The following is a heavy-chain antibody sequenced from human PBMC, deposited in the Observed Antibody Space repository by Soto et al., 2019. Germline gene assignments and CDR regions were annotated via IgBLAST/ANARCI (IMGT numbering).Heavy chain of an antibody. CDR1: GFTFSSYA. CDR3: ARDMIIAWAIFGVVTLKAEGMDV. CDR2: ISYDGSNK. V-gene: IGHV3-30-3*01. Sequence: GGSLRLSCAASGFTFSSYAMHWVRQAPGKGLEWVAVISYDGSNKYYADSVKGRFTISRDNSKNTLYLQMNSLRAEDTAVYYCARDMIIAWAIFGVVTLKAEGMDVWGQGTTVTVSS. D-gene: IGHD3-3*01. J-gene: IGHJ6*02.